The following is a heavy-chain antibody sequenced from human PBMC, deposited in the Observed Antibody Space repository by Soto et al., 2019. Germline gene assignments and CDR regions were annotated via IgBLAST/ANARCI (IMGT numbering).Heavy chain of an antibody. V-gene: IGHV1-3*01. CDR3: ASREVGIAVGGLNS. CDR1: GYTFFRYA. D-gene: IGHD6-19*01. J-gene: IGHJ5*02. CDR2: INAGNGKT. Sequence: QVPLVQSGAELKNPGAAVKVSCKASGYTFFRYAIHWVRQAPGQQLEWMGWINAGNGKTKYSEKFQGRITITRETSANTAFMELSSLTSDDTAMYFCASREVGIAVGGLNSWGQGTPVTVSS.